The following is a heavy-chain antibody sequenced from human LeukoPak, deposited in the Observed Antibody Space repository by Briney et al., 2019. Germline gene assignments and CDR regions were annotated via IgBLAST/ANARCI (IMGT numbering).Heavy chain of an antibody. V-gene: IGHV4-38-2*02. CDR2: INHSGST. Sequence: SETLSLTCTVSGYSISSGYYWSWIRQPPGKGLEWIGEINHSGSTNYNPSLKSRVTISVDTSKNQFSLKLSSVTAADTAVYYCARRATPTVVRVVRPFDYWGQGTLVTVSS. D-gene: IGHD4-23*01. J-gene: IGHJ4*02. CDR3: ARRATPTVVRVVRPFDY. CDR1: GYSISSGYY.